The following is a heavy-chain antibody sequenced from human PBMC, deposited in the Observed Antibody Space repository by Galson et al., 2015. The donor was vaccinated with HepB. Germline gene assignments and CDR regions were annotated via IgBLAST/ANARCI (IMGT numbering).Heavy chain of an antibody. D-gene: IGHD3-22*01. CDR1: GFTFSSYA. CDR2: ISYDGSNK. V-gene: IGHV3-30-3*01. Sequence: SLRLSCAASGFTFSSYAMHWVRQAPGKGLEWVAVISYDGSNKYYADSVKGRFTISRDNSKNTLYLQMNSLRAEDTAVYYCARAGGRHYDSSGYPTDFDYWGQGTLVTVSS. J-gene: IGHJ4*02. CDR3: ARAGGRHYDSSGYPTDFDY.